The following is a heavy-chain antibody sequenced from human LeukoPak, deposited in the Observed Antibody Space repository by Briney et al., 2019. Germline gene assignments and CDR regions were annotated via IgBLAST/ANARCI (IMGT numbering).Heavy chain of an antibody. CDR1: GFTFSSNA. V-gene: IGHV3-23*01. Sequence: AGGSLRLSCATSGFTFSSNAMTWVRQAPGKGLECVSAITAHGDATYYADSVKGRFSISRDNSKNTLYLQLNSLRAEDTALYYCAKAFGTNGYFQLPIDFWGQGTLVTVSS. J-gene: IGHJ4*02. CDR2: ITAHGDAT. D-gene: IGHD2-8*01. CDR3: AKAFGTNGYFQLPIDF.